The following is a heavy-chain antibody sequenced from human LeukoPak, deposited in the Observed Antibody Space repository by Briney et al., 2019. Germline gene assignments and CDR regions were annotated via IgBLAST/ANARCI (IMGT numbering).Heavy chain of an antibody. V-gene: IGHV4-4*02. CDR3: AGEYSSGWYGGGFDY. Sequence: SGTLSLTCAVSGGSISSSNWWSWVRQPPGKGLEWIGEIYHSGSTNYNPSLKSRVTISVDKSKNQFSLKLSSVTAADTAVYYCAGEYSSGWYGGGFDYWGQGTLVTVSS. D-gene: IGHD6-19*01. CDR2: IYHSGST. CDR1: GGSISSSNW. J-gene: IGHJ4*02.